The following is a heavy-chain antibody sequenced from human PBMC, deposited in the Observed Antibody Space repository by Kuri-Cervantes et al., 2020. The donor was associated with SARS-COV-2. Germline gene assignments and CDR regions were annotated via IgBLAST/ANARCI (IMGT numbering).Heavy chain of an antibody. V-gene: IGHV3-33*06. CDR1: GFTFSSYG. D-gene: IGHD1-26*01. CDR3: AKGGSVVGATIYYYYYMDV. J-gene: IGHJ6*03. Sequence: LSLTCAASGFTFSSYGMHWVRQAPGKGLEWVAVIWYDGSNKYYADSVKGRFTISRDNSKNTLYLQMNSLRAEDTAVYYCAKGGSVVGATIYYYYYMDVWGKGTTVTVSS. CDR2: IWYDGSNK.